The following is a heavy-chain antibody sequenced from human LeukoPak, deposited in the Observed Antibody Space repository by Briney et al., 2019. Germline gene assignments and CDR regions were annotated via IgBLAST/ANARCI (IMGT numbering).Heavy chain of an antibody. Sequence: AASVTVSCKASGGTFSIYAISWVRQAPGQGLEWMGGIIPIFGTANYAQKFQGRVTITADKATSTAYMELSSLRSEDTAVYYRARGPQWLPQGQYFQHWGQGTLVTVSS. J-gene: IGHJ1*01. CDR2: IIPIFGTA. V-gene: IGHV1-69*06. CDR3: ARGPQWLPQGQYFQH. D-gene: IGHD6-19*01. CDR1: GGTFSIYA.